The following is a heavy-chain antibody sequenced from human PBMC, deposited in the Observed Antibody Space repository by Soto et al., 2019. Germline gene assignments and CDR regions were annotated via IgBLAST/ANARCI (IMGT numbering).Heavy chain of an antibody. J-gene: IGHJ4*02. D-gene: IGHD3-16*01. CDR2: IYYSGST. V-gene: IGHV4-31*02. Sequence: KGLEWIGYIYYSGSTYYNPPLKSRVTISVDTSKNQFSLKLSSVTAADTAVYYCSAGRDDYDYVWGSYDYWGQGTLVTVSS. CDR3: SAGRDDYDYVWGSYDY.